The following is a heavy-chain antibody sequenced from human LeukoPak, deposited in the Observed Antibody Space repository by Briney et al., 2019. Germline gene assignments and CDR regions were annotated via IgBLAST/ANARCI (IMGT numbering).Heavy chain of an antibody. V-gene: IGHV3-23*01. CDR3: GKDGGQYSSGPEFDP. CDR2: ISGGGERT. CDR1: GIVFSNTA. Sequence: PGGSLRFSCAASGIVFSNTAMNWARQSPGRGLEWISAISGGGERTFYADSVKGRFTISRDNSKNMVYLQMNSLRVDDTAIYYCGKDGGQYSSGPEFDPRGQGALVTVSS. J-gene: IGHJ5*02. D-gene: IGHD3-22*01.